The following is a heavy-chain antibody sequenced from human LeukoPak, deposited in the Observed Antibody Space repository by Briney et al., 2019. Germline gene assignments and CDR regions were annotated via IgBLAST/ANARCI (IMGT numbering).Heavy chain of an antibody. CDR2: IYISGST. CDR3: ARESPTYSSGWYKDF. J-gene: IGHJ4*02. CDR1: GGSISYYY. Sequence: TSETLSLTCTVSGGSISYYYWSWVRQPAGEVQGWNGRIYISGSTNYNPSLKSRVTISIDKSNNQFFLKLNSVTAADTAVYYCARESPTYSSGWYKDFWGQGTLVTVSS. V-gene: IGHV4-4*07. D-gene: IGHD6-19*01.